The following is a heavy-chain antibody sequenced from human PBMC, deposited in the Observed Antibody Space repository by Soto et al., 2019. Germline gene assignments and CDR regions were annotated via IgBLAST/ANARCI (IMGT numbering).Heavy chain of an antibody. J-gene: IGHJ4*02. CDR1: GFSLSSSGVA. CDR2: IYWDDDK. D-gene: IGHD6-25*01. Sequence: SGPTLVNPTQTLTLTCTFSGFSLSSSGVAVDWVRQPPGKALEWLALIYWDDDKRYSPSLKNRLTITNDTSKNQVVLTLTNMDPVDTAKYYCVNNSYSGGAGYWGQGPLVTVSS. V-gene: IGHV2-5*02. CDR3: VNNSYSGGAGY.